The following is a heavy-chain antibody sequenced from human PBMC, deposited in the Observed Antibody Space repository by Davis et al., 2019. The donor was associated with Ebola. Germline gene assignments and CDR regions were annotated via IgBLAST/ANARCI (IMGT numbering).Heavy chain of an antibody. J-gene: IGHJ6*02. V-gene: IGHV3-23*01. CDR2: ISGSGGST. CDR1: GFTFSSYA. CDR3: ARPGGYGDYNYYYGMDV. Sequence: GESLKISCAASGFTFSSYAMSWVRQAPGKGLEWVSAISGSGGSTYYADSVKGRFTISRDNSKNTLYLQMNSLRAEDTAVYYCARPGGYGDYNYYYGMDVWGQGTTVTVSS. D-gene: IGHD4-17*01.